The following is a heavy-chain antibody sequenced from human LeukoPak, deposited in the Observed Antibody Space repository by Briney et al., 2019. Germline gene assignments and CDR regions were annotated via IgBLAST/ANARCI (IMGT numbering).Heavy chain of an antibody. CDR2: IYYSGST. V-gene: IGHV4-39*01. Sequence: PSETLSLTCTVSGGSISSSSYYWGWIRQPPGTGLEWIGSIYYSGSTYYNPSLKSRVTISVDTSKNQFSLKLSSVTAADTAVYYCARLDYGDESYFDYWGQGTLVTVSS. D-gene: IGHD4-17*01. J-gene: IGHJ4*02. CDR3: ARLDYGDESYFDY. CDR1: GGSISSSSYY.